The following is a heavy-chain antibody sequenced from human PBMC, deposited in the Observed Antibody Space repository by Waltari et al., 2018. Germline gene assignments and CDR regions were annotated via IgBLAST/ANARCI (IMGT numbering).Heavy chain of an antibody. D-gene: IGHD2-21*01. J-gene: IGHJ6*01. V-gene: IGHV4-39*07. CDR3: ARGFAYCGGDCASWGVDV. Sequence: QLQLQESGPGLVKPSETLSLTCTVSGGSISSSSYYWGWIRQPPGKGLEWIGSIYYSGSTYYNQSLKSRGTRSVDTSKNQFSLKVKSVTAADTAVYYCARGFAYCGGDCASWGVDVWGQGTTVTVS. CDR2: IYYSGST. CDR1: GGSISSSSYY.